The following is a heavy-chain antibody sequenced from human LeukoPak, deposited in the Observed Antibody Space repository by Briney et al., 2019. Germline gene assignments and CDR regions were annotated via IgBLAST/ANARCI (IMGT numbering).Heavy chain of an antibody. CDR1: GGSISSYY. D-gene: IGHD3-10*01. CDR3: AREKQVLSLWGSRASPAPADWHAFDI. V-gene: IGHV4-4*07. J-gene: IGHJ3*02. Sequence: PSETLSLTCTVSGGSISSYYWSWIRQPAGKGLEWIGRIYTSGSTNYNPSLKSRVTISLDTSKKQFSLKVSSVTAADTAVYYCAREKQVLSLWGSRASPAPADWHAFDIWGQGTMVTVSS. CDR2: IYTSGST.